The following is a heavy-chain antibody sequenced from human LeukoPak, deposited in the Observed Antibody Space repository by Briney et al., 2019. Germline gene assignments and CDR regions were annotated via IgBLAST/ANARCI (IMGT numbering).Heavy chain of an antibody. CDR3: ARERTSGWDAFDF. Sequence: GGSLRLSCAASGFTFSSYSMNWVRQAPGKGLEWVSSISSSSSYIYYADSVKGRFTISRDNAKNSLYLQMNSLRAEDTAVYYCARERTSGWDAFDFWGQGTLVTVSS. J-gene: IGHJ4*02. D-gene: IGHD6-19*01. CDR2: ISSSSSYI. CDR1: GFTFSSYS. V-gene: IGHV3-21*01.